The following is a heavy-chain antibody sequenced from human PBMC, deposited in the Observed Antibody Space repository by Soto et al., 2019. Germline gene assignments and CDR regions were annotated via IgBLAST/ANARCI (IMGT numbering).Heavy chain of an antibody. CDR1: GGTFSSYA. D-gene: IGHD2-2*01. CDR3: ARDIVVVPAAMGAYYYYGMDV. V-gene: IGHV1-69*01. Sequence: QVQLVQSGAEVKKPGSSVKVSCKASGGTFSSYAISWVRQAPGQGLEWMGGIIPIFGTANYAQKFQGRVTITADESKSTAYMELSSLRSEETAVYYCARDIVVVPAAMGAYYYYGMDVWGQGTTVTVSS. CDR2: IIPIFGTA. J-gene: IGHJ6*02.